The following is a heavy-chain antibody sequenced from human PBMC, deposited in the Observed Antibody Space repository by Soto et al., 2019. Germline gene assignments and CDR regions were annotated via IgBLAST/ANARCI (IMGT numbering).Heavy chain of an antibody. CDR2: IYWDNDK. D-gene: IGHD1-1*01. V-gene: IGHV2-5*02. Sequence: QITLKESGPTLVKPTQTLTLTCTFSGFSLSTSGVGVGWIRQPPGKALEWLALIYWDNDKRYSPPLKSRLTITKDTSRNQVVLTLTNMDPVDTATYFCARRTDDGTFDYWGQGTLVIVSS. CDR3: ARRTDDGTFDY. CDR1: GFSLSTSGVG. J-gene: IGHJ4*02.